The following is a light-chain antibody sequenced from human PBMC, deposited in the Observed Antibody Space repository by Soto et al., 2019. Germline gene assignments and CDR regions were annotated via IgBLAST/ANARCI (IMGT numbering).Light chain of an antibody. V-gene: IGKV1-27*01. J-gene: IGKJ1*01. Sequence: DIQMTQSPSSLSASVGDRVTITCRASQGISNYLAWFQQKPGKVPKLLIQTASTLQSGVPSRFSGSGSGTDCTLNISRLQPEDVATYYCQRYTSAPWTFGKGTTVAIK. CDR2: TAS. CDR3: QRYTSAPWT. CDR1: QGISNY.